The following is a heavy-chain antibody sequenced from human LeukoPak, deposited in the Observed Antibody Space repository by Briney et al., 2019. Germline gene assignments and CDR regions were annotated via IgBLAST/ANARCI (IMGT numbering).Heavy chain of an antibody. D-gene: IGHD3-10*01. CDR1: GFTFSNAW. J-gene: IGHJ6*04. CDR3: TTEDGSGIYYGMDV. CDR2: IKSKTDGGTT. Sequence: PEGSLRLSCAASGFTFSNAWMSWVRQAPGKGLEWVGRIKSKTDGGTTDYAAPVKGRFTISRDDSKNTLYLQMNSLKTEDTAVYYCTTEDGSGIYYGMDVWGKGTTVTVSS. V-gene: IGHV3-15*01.